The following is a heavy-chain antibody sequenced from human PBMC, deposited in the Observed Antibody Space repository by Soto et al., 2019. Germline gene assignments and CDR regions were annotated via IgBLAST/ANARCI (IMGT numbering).Heavy chain of an antibody. Sequence: EVHLVGSGGGWVQPGGSLRLSCVASGFAFNNYWMNWVRQAPGKGLEWVANIRQDGSETHYVDSVKGRFTISRDNAKKSLHLQMNSLRAEDTAVYFCAAIERWSDFNYWGQGTPVAVSS. CDR2: IRQDGSET. CDR3: AAIERWSDFNY. D-gene: IGHD3-3*01. CDR1: GFAFNNYW. J-gene: IGHJ4*02. V-gene: IGHV3-7*01.